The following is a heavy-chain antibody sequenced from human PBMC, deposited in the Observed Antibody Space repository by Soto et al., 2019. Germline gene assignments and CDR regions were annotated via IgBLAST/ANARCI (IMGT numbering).Heavy chain of an antibody. D-gene: IGHD5-12*01. Sequence: GASVKVSCKASGGTFSSYTISWVRQAPGQGLEWMGRIIPILGIANYAQKFQGRVTITADKSTSTAYMELSSLRSEDMAVYYCARGLRSGYDLFDYWGRGTLVTVSS. CDR1: GGTFSSYT. CDR2: IIPILGIA. CDR3: ARGLRSGYDLFDY. J-gene: IGHJ4*02. V-gene: IGHV1-69*02.